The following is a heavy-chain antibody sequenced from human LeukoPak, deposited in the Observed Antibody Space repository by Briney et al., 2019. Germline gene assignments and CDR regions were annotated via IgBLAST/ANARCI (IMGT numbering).Heavy chain of an antibody. V-gene: IGHV3-21*01. CDR3: ARAYYDSLTCFYLDGMDV. D-gene: IGHD3-9*01. Sequence: KPGGSLRLSCSASGFGFSSYTMSWVRQAPGKGLEWVSSIGDNSSYIHYGGAVKGRFTISRDNAKKVVYLQMNSLRGEDTAVHYCARAYYDSLTCFYLDGMDVWGQGTTVTVSS. CDR1: GFGFSSYT. CDR2: IGDNSSYI. J-gene: IGHJ6*02.